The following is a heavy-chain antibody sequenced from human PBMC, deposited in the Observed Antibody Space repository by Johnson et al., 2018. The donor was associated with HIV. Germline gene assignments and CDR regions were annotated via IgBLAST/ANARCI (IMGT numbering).Heavy chain of an antibody. D-gene: IGHD6-6*01. Sequence: VYLVESGGGVVRPGGSLRLSCAASGFTFSNYAMTWVRQAPGKGLEWVSALSGSGGDTYYADCVKGRFTISRDNSKNTLYLQLNSLRVEDTAVYYCAKDRGSSSYHAFDIWGQGTMVTVSS. CDR3: AKDRGSSSYHAFDI. CDR2: LSGSGGDT. CDR1: GFTFSNYA. V-gene: IGHV3-23*04. J-gene: IGHJ3*02.